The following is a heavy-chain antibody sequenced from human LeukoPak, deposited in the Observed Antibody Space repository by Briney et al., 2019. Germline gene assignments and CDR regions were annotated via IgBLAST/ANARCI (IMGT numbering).Heavy chain of an antibody. J-gene: IGHJ5*02. CDR3: ARNDGSSPPYNWFDP. CDR2: IYYSGST. CDR1: GGSISSYY. V-gene: IGHV4-59*08. D-gene: IGHD6-13*01. Sequence: SETLSLTCTVSGGSISSYYWSWIRQPPGKGLEWIGYIYYSGSTNYNPSLKSRVTISVDTSKNQFSLKLSSVTAADTAMYYCARNDGSSPPYNWFDPWGQGTLVTVSS.